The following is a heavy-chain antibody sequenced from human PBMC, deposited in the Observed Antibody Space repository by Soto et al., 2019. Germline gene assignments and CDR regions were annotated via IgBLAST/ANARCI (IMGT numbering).Heavy chain of an antibody. Sequence: PGGSLRLSCAASGFTFSSYSMNWVRQAPGKGLEWVSSIRSSSSYIYYADSVKGRFTISRDNAKNSLYLQMNSLRAEDTAVYYCARHYDFWSGYYPSVYYYYGMDVWGQGTTVTVS. CDR3: ARHYDFWSGYYPSVYYYYGMDV. V-gene: IGHV3-21*01. CDR2: IRSSSSYI. D-gene: IGHD3-3*01. CDR1: GFTFSSYS. J-gene: IGHJ6*02.